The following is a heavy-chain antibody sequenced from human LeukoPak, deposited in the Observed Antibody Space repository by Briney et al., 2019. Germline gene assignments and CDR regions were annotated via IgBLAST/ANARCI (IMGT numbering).Heavy chain of an antibody. CDR2: INPSGGNT. D-gene: IGHD3-9*01. CDR1: GYTFTSYY. V-gene: IGHV1-46*01. CDR3: ARESMFYHILTGYERNVYYFDY. J-gene: IGHJ4*02. Sequence: GASVKVSCKSSGYTFTSYYMYWVRQAPGQGLEWMGIINPSGGNTIYAQKFQGRVTMTRDTSTSTVYMDLSSLRSGDTAVYYCARESMFYHILTGYERNVYYFDYWGQGTLVTVSS.